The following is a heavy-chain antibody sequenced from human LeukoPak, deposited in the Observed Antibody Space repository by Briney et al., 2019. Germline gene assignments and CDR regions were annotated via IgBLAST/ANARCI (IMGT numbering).Heavy chain of an antibody. D-gene: IGHD6-13*01. Sequence: GWSLRLSCAASGFTVSSNYMSWVRQAPGKGLEWVSVIYSGGSTYYADSVKGRFTISRHNSKNTLYLQMNSLRAEDTAVYYCASSIAAAEGYFQHWGQGTLVTVSS. CDR3: ASSIAAAEGYFQH. J-gene: IGHJ1*01. V-gene: IGHV3-53*04. CDR2: IYSGGST. CDR1: GFTVSSNY.